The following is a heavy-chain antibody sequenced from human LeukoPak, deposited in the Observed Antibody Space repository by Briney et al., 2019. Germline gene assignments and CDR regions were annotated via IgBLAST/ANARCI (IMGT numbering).Heavy chain of an antibody. Sequence: SETLSLTCAVYGGSFSGYYWSWIRQPPGKELEWIGEINHSGSTNYNPSLKSRVTISVDTSKNQFSLKLSSVTAADTAVYYCATVKLGLTGWDYFDYWGQGTLVTVSS. D-gene: IGHD1-26*01. CDR2: INHSGST. J-gene: IGHJ4*02. CDR1: GGSFSGYY. V-gene: IGHV4-34*01. CDR3: ATVKLGLTGWDYFDY.